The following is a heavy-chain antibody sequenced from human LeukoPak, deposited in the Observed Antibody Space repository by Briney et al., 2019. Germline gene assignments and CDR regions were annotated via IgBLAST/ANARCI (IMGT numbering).Heavy chain of an antibody. CDR2: IYYSGST. CDR3: AREGRDVEMGY. D-gene: IGHD5-24*01. V-gene: IGHV4-31*03. J-gene: IGHJ4*02. CDR1: GGSIRSGGYY. Sequence: SQTLSLTCTVSGGSIRSGGYYWSWIRQHPGKGLEWIGYIYYSGSTYYNPSLKSRVTISVDTSKNQFSLKLSSVTAADTAVYYCAREGRDVEMGYWGQGTLVTVSS.